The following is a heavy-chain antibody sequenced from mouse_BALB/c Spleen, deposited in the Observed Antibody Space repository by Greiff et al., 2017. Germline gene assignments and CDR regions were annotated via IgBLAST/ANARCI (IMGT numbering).Heavy chain of an antibody. Sequence: EVMLVESGGGLVKLGGSLKLSCAASGFTFSSYYMSWVRQTPEKRLELVAAINSNGGSTYYPDTVKGRFTISRDNAKNTLYLQMSSLKSEDTALYYCARQSRDGYYAMDYWGQGTSVTVSS. D-gene: IGHD1-1*01. CDR3: ARQSRDGYYAMDY. J-gene: IGHJ4*01. CDR1: GFTFSSYY. CDR2: INSNGGST. V-gene: IGHV5-6-2*01.